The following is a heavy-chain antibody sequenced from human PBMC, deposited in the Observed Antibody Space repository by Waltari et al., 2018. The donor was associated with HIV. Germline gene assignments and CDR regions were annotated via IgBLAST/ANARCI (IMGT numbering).Heavy chain of an antibody. CDR2: ITWNGFVL. Sequence: GFVRPGKSLRLSCKPSGFIFRDFGMHWVRPVAGGGLEWVSGITWNGFVLGYATSVKGRFTISRDNTKNSLFLQMRSLGPEETGLYYCTKDVGTGVWLSRSGTGGDLDSWGSGSPGHRLL. D-gene: IGHD2-21*01. V-gene: IGHV3-9*01. CDR3: TKDVGTGVWLSRSGTGGDLDS. CDR1: GFIFRDFG. J-gene: IGHJ4*02.